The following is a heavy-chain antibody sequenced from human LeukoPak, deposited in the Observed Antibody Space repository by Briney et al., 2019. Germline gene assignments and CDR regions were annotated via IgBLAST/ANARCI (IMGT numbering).Heavy chain of an antibody. CDR1: GYTFTSYD. J-gene: IGHJ1*01. CDR2: MNPNSGNT. Sequence: ASVKVSCKASGYTFTSYDINWVRQATGQGLEWMGWMNPNSGNTGYAQKFQGRVTMTRNTSISTAHMEVSSLRSEDTAVYYCAREGSSCYKYSQHWGQGPLVTVSS. CDR3: AREGSSCYKYSQH. V-gene: IGHV1-8*01. D-gene: IGHD2-2*02.